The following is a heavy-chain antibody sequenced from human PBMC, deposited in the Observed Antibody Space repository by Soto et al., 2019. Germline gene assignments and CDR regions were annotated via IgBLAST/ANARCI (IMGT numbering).Heavy chain of an antibody. V-gene: IGHV4-34*01. CDR1: GGSFSGYY. CDR3: ARRKTFSPYYFDY. CDR2: INHSGNS. Sequence: QVQIQQWGAGLWKPSETLSLTCVVYGGSFSGYYWSWIRQSPGRGLECIGEINHSGNSNYNPSLKSRITMSVDTPKNQFSLELSSVTAADTALYYCARRKTFSPYYFDYWGQGTLVTVSS. J-gene: IGHJ4*02. D-gene: IGHD3-16*01.